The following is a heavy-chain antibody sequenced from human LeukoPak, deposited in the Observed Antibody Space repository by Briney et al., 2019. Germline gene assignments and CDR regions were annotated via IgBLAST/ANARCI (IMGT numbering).Heavy chain of an antibody. CDR1: GFTFSSYA. CDR2: ISSNGGST. CDR3: ARDRYYGSGTPTYYYYMDV. Sequence: GGSLRLSYAASGFTFSSYAMHWVRQAPGKGLEYVSAISSNGGSTYYANSVKGRFTISRDNSKNTLYLQMGSLRAEDMAVYYCARDRYYGSGTPTYYYYMDVWGKGTTVTISS. D-gene: IGHD3-10*01. J-gene: IGHJ6*03. V-gene: IGHV3-64*01.